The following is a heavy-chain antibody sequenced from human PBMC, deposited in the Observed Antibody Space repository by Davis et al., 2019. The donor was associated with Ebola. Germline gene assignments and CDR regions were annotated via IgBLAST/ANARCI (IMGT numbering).Heavy chain of an antibody. Sequence: GESLKISCSASGFTFSNYAMHWVRQAPGKGLEYVSAISSNGGSTYYADSVKGRFTISRDNAKNSLYLQMNSLRAEDTAVYYCARDGFWSGYYSFYYYYGMDVWGQGTTVTVSS. CDR2: ISSNGGST. J-gene: IGHJ6*02. CDR1: GFTFSNYA. CDR3: ARDGFWSGYYSFYYYYGMDV. V-gene: IGHV3-64*04. D-gene: IGHD3-3*01.